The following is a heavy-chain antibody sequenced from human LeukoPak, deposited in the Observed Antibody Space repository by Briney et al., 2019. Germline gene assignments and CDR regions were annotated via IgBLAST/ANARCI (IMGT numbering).Heavy chain of an antibody. V-gene: IGHV1-69*05. CDR1: GGTFSSYA. CDR2: IIPIFGTA. J-gene: IGHJ4*02. D-gene: IGHD5-18*01. Sequence: SVKVSCKASGGTFSSYAISRVRQAPGQGLEWMGGIIPIFGTANYAQKFQGRVTITTDESTSTAYMELSSLRSEDTAVYYCASSYSYGHWYFDYWGQGTLVTVSS. CDR3: ASSYSYGHWYFDY.